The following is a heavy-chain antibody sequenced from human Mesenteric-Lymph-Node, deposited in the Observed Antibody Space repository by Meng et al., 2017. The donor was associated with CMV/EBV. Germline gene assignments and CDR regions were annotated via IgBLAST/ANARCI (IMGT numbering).Heavy chain of an antibody. CDR3: VRDEWGDS. CDR2: IKEDGSDT. J-gene: IGHJ5*01. D-gene: IGHD3-16*01. V-gene: IGHV3-7*01. Sequence: GGSLRLSCAASGFTFSSYWMHWVRQAPGKGLEWMANIKEDGSDTVYVDSVKGRFTISRDNAKNSVYLQMDSLRVEDTAIYYCVRDEWGDSWGQGTLVTVSS. CDR1: GFTFSSYW.